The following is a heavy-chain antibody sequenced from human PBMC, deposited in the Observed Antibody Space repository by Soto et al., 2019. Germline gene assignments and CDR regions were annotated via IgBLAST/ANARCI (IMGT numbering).Heavy chain of an antibody. CDR3: ARGPSGDKVDS. J-gene: IGHJ4*02. CDR1: GGSISTVDYW. Sequence: QVQLQESGPGLVKPSQTLSLTCTVSGGSISTVDYWWSWIRQSPDMGLEWIGHIYDGGRTYNNPFLESRVTMSVVTSRSQRSLTLSSVSAADTAVYYCARGPSGDKVDSWGQGTLVTVSS. V-gene: IGHV4-30-4*01. D-gene: IGHD7-27*01. CDR2: IYDGGRT.